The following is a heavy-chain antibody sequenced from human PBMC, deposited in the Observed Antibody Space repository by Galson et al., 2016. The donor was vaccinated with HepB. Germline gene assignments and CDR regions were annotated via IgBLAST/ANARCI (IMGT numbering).Heavy chain of an antibody. Sequence: SLRLSCAASGFTFSNRGMHWVRQAPGKGLEWVAAHSVHGGRKFYADSVKGRFIISRDNSNNMLFLQMNSLRADDTAVYYCAKRHEYCPPVGCSVDSWGQGTLVSVSS. V-gene: IGHV3-30*18. D-gene: IGHD3-10*02. CDR3: AKRHEYCPPVGCSVDS. J-gene: IGHJ4*02. CDR2: HSVHGGRK. CDR1: GFTFSNRG.